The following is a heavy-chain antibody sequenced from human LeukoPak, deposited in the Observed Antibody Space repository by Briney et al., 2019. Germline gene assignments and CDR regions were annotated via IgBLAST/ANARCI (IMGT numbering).Heavy chain of an antibody. CDR3: ASTPGRSSSSSYYFDC. D-gene: IGHD6-6*01. V-gene: IGHV3-11*01. J-gene: IGHJ4*02. CDR1: GFTFSDYY. Sequence: GGSLRLSCAASGFTFSDYYMSWIRQAPGKGLEWVSYISSSGSTIYYADSVKGRFTISRDNAKNSLYLQMNSLRAEDTAVYYCASTPGRSSSSSYYFDCWGQGTLVTVSS. CDR2: ISSSGSTI.